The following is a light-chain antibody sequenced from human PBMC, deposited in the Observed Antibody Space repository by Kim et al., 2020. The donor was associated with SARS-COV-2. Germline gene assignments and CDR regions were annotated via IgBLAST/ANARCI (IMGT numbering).Light chain of an antibody. J-gene: IGLJ3*02. Sequence: VKLTCTLSSGHSSYASAWHQQQPEKGPRYLMKLNSDGSHSKGDGIPDRFSGSSSGAERYLTISSLQSEDEADYYCQTWGTGINWVFGGGTQLTVL. V-gene: IGLV4-69*01. CDR2: LNSDGSH. CDR3: QTWGTGINWV. CDR1: SGHSSYA.